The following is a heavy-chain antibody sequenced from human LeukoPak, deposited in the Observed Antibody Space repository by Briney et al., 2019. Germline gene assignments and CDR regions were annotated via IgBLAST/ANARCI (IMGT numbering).Heavy chain of an antibody. CDR1: GFTFSSNY. CDR2: IYSGGST. D-gene: IGHD3-10*01. CDR3: ASGGDYYGSGSSPMDV. Sequence: GGSLRLSCAASGFTFSSNYMSWVRQAPGKGLEWVSVIYSGGSTYYADSVKGRFTISRDNSKNTLYLQMNSLRAEDTAVDYCASGGDYYGSGSSPMDVWGQGTTVTVSS. J-gene: IGHJ6*02. V-gene: IGHV3-53*01.